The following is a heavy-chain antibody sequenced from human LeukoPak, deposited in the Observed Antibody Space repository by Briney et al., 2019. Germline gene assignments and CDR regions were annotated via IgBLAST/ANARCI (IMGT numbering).Heavy chain of an antibody. CDR2: IYSSGST. V-gene: IGHV4-59*08. J-gene: IGHJ5*02. CDR3: ARHLALNWFDP. Sequence: SETLSVTCTVSGGSINGSYWSWIRQPPGNGLEWIGYIYSSGSTNSNPSLKSRVTVSVDTSKNQFSLKLSSVTAADTAMYYCARHLALNWFDPWGQGTLVTVSS. D-gene: IGHD2-21*01. CDR1: GGSINGSY.